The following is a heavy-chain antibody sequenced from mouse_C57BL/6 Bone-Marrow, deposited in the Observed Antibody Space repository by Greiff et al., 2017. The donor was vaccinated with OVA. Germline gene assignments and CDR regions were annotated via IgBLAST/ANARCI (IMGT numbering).Heavy chain of an antibody. J-gene: IGHJ3*01. V-gene: IGHV1-69*01. CDR3: ARGRTGLRLRRGFAY. CDR2: IDPSDSYT. D-gene: IGHD3-2*02. Sequence: VQLQQPGAELVMPGASVKLSCKASGYTFTSYWMHWVKQRPGQGLEWIGEIDPSDSYTNYNQKFKGKSTLTVDKSSSTAYMQLSSLTSEDSAVYYCARGRTGLRLRRGFAYWGQGTLVTVSA. CDR1: GYTFTSYW.